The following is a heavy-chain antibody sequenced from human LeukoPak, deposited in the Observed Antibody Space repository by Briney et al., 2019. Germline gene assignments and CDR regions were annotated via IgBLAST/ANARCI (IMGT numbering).Heavy chain of an antibody. J-gene: IGHJ5*02. Sequence: SETLSLTCTISGGSISRDYWSWIRQPAGKGLEWIGRIHTSGSTNYNPSLKSRVTVSVDTSKNQFSLKLSSVTAADTAVYYCARTGLRYNWFDPWGQGTLVTVSS. CDR2: IHTSGST. D-gene: IGHD5-12*01. CDR1: GGSISRDY. V-gene: IGHV4-4*07. CDR3: ARTGLRYNWFDP.